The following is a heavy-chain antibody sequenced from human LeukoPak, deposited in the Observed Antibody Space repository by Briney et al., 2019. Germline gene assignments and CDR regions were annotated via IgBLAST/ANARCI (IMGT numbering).Heavy chain of an antibody. Sequence: GASVKVSCKASGYTFTSYYMHWVRQAPGQGLEWMGMIDPSGGTTSYAQRFLGRVTMTRDTSTRTVYMDLSSLRSEDTAVYYCARGGSSLYYNYYYAMDVWGQGTTVTVSS. D-gene: IGHD3-10*01. CDR2: IDPSGGTT. J-gene: IGHJ6*02. CDR3: ARGGSSLYYNYYYAMDV. CDR1: GYTFTSYY. V-gene: IGHV1-46*01.